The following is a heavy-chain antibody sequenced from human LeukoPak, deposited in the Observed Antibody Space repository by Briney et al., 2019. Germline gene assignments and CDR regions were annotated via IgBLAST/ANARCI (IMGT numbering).Heavy chain of an antibody. CDR3: ARDFREDYGFDY. CDR1: GFTFSSYS. J-gene: IGHJ4*02. V-gene: IGHV3-21*01. CDR2: ISSSSSYI. Sequence: EGSLRLSCAASGFTFSSYSMNWVRQAPGKGLEWVSSISSSSSYIYYADSVKGRFTISRDNAKNSLYLQMNSLRAEDTAVYYCARDFREDYGFDYWGQGTLVTVSS. D-gene: IGHD4-17*01.